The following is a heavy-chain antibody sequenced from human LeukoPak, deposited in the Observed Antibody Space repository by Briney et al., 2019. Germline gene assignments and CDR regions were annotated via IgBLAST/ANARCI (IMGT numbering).Heavy chain of an antibody. J-gene: IGHJ4*02. V-gene: IGHV3-11*04. CDR2: ISSRGSTI. CDR1: GFTFSDYY. Sequence: GGSLRLSCVASGFTFSDYYMSWIRQAPGKGLEWVSYISSRGSTIYYADSVKGRFTISRDHAKNSLYLQMNSLRGEDTAVYYCARASGRVVAYYFDYWGQGTLVTVSS. CDR3: ARASGRVVAYYFDY. D-gene: IGHD2-15*01.